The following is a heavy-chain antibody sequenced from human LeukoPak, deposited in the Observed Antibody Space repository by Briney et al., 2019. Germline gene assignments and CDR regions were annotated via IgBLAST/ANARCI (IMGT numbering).Heavy chain of an antibody. CDR2: IHSGGET. Sequence: SGGSLRLSCAASGFSVSNNYMRWFRQAPGKGLEWVSVIHSGGETYYTDSVKGRFTISRDNSKNTLYLQMNRLRAEDTAVYYCGRAGVYSASSGYGPDRWGQGTLVTVSS. J-gene: IGHJ5*02. CDR1: GFSVSNNY. D-gene: IGHD3-22*01. CDR3: GRAGVYSASSGYGPDR. V-gene: IGHV3-53*01.